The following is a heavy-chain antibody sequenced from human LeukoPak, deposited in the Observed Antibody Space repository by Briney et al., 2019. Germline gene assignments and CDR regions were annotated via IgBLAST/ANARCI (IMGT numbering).Heavy chain of an antibody. V-gene: IGHV3-7*03. CDR3: TTFPDVVVVAATSYYYYMDV. Sequence: GGSLRLACAASALTFSNYWMAWVRRAPAKGLEWVANIRRDGSEKHYVDSVMGRFTISRDNAKNSLYLQMNSLKTEDTAVYYCTTFPDVVVVAATSYYYYMDVWGKGTTVTVSS. D-gene: IGHD2-15*01. CDR2: IRRDGSEK. J-gene: IGHJ6*03. CDR1: ALTFSNYW.